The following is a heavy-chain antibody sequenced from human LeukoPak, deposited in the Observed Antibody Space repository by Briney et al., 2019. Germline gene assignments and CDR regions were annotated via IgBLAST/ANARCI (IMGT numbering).Heavy chain of an antibody. J-gene: IGHJ4*02. CDR3: ARLTYYYDSSGYYFLPRFDY. D-gene: IGHD3-22*01. Sequence: PSETLSLTCTVSGGSISSYYWSWIRQPAGKGLEWIGRIYTSGSTNYNPSRKSRVTISVDTSKNQFSLKLSSVTAADTAVYYCARLTYYYDSSGYYFLPRFDYWGQGTLVTVSS. V-gene: IGHV4-4*07. CDR2: IYTSGST. CDR1: GGSISSYY.